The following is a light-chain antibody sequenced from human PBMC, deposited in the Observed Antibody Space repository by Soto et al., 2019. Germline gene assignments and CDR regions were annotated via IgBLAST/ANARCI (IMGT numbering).Light chain of an antibody. Sequence: DIQMTQSPSTLSASVGDRVIITCRASQSISTWLAWYQQKPGEGPKLLIYSASTLQSGVPSRFSGSGSGTEFTLPISGLQPDDFATYYCQQYDGNFGGGTRVEIK. CDR1: QSISTW. CDR3: QQYDGN. J-gene: IGKJ4*01. V-gene: IGKV1-5*01. CDR2: SAS.